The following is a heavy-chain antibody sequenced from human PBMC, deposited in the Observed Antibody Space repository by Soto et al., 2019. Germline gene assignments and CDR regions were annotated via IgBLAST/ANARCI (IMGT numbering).Heavy chain of an antibody. Sequence: QVQLVESGGGVVQPGRSLRLSCAASGFTFSSYAMHWVRQAPGKRLEWVALISYDGNNKYYADSVKGRFTISRDNSKNTLYLQMNSLRVEDAAVYYCARGGSSSWFLMFDPWGQGTLVTVSS. CDR3: ARGGSSSWFLMFDP. CDR1: GFTFSSYA. CDR2: ISYDGNNK. V-gene: IGHV3-30-3*01. D-gene: IGHD6-13*01. J-gene: IGHJ5*02.